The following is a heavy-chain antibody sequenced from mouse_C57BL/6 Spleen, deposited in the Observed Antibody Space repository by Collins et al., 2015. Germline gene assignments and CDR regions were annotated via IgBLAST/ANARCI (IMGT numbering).Heavy chain of an antibody. D-gene: IGHD2-1*01. J-gene: IGHJ2*01. CDR2: INPSNGGT. V-gene: IGHV1-53*01. Sequence: KPGQGLEWIGNINPSNGGTNYNEKFKSKATPTVDKSSSTAYMQLSSLTSEDSAVYYCARDNYGNYIDYWGQGTTLTVSS. CDR3: ARDNYGNYIDY.